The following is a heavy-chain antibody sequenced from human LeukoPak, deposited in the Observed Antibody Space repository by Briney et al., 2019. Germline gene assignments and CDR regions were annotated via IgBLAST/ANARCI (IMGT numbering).Heavy chain of an antibody. CDR3: ARVECSGGSCYPIYYHYYMDV. D-gene: IGHD2-15*01. J-gene: IGHJ6*03. Sequence: SETLSLTCTVSDDSITIYYWSWIRQPPGKGLEWIGYIDHTGITNYNPSLNSRVTISRDTSKNHFSLELSSATAADTAVYYCARVECSGGSCYPIYYHYYMDVWGKGTTVTVSS. CDR2: IDHTGIT. V-gene: IGHV4-59*01. CDR1: DDSITIYY.